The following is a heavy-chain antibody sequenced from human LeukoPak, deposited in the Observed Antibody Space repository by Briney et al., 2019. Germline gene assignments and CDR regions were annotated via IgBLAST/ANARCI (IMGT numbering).Heavy chain of an antibody. CDR3: ARKSGSYTY. Sequence: GGSLRLSCAASGFTFSSYEMNWVRQAPGKVLEWVSYISSSGSTIYYADSVKGRFTISRDNAKNSLYLQMNSLRAEDTAVYYCARKSGSYTYWGQGTLVTVSS. J-gene: IGHJ4*02. V-gene: IGHV3-48*03. D-gene: IGHD1-26*01. CDR1: GFTFSSYE. CDR2: ISSSGSTI.